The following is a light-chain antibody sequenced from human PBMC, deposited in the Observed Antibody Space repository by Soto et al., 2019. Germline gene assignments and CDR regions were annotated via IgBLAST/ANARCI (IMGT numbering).Light chain of an antibody. Sequence: QSALTQPRSVSGPPGQSVSISCSGTSKDVGTYNYVSWYQQHPGKAPKLMIYDVSKRPSGVPDRFSGSKSGNTASLTISGLQAEDEADYYCCSYAGGYTHAVFGGGTKVTVL. CDR1: SKDVGTYNY. CDR2: DVS. J-gene: IGLJ2*01. CDR3: CSYAGGYTHAV. V-gene: IGLV2-11*01.